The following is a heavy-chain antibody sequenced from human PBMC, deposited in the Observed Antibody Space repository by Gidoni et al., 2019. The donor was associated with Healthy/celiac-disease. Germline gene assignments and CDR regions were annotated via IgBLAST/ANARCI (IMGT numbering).Heavy chain of an antibody. J-gene: IGHJ4*02. V-gene: IGHV4-39*01. CDR3: ARLQLGGDCFDY. D-gene: IGHD2-21*01. CDR2: IYYSGST. Sequence: QLQLQESGPGLVKPSETLSLTCTVSGGSISSSSYYWGWIRQPPGKGLEWIGSIYYSGSTYYNPSLKSRVTISVDTSKNQFSLKLSSVTAADTAVYYCARLQLGGDCFDYWGQGTLVTVSS. CDR1: GGSISSSSYY.